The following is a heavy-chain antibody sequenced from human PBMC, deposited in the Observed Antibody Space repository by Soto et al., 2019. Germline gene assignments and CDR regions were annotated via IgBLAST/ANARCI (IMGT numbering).Heavy chain of an antibody. CDR2: INAGNGNT. V-gene: IGHV1-3*01. Sequence: GASVKVSCKASGYTFTSYAMHWVRQAPGPRLEWLGWINAGNGNTKYSQKFQGRFTVTRETSASTAYMELKSVTPEDTAGYYCVRDRYSSSGWFDPWGQGTPVTVSS. D-gene: IGHD2-15*01. J-gene: IGHJ5*02. CDR3: VRDRYSSSGWFDP. CDR1: GYTFTSYA.